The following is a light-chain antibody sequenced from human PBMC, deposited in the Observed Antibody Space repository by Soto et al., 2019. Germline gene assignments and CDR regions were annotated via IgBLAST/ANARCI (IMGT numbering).Light chain of an antibody. CDR1: SSDVGGYNY. CDR2: DVS. Sequence: QSALTQPPSASGSPGQSVAISCTGTSSDVGGYNYVSWYQQLPGKAPKLMIYDVSKRPSGVPDRFSGSKSGNSASLTVSGLQAAYEADYYCSSYAGTHIVFATGTKVTVL. V-gene: IGLV2-8*01. CDR3: SSYAGTHIV. J-gene: IGLJ1*01.